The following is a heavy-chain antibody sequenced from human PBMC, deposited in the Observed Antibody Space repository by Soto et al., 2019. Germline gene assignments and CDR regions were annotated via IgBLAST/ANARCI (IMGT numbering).Heavy chain of an antibody. V-gene: IGHV4-59*01. Sequence: PSETLSLTCTVSGGSISSYYWSWIRRPPGKGLEWIGYIYYSGSTNYNPSLKSRVTISVDTSKNQFSLKLSSVTAADTAVYYCERDGGPGYYDFWSGYYLSSYYYYGMDVSGPGTTVTVYS. CDR2: IYYSGST. CDR3: ERDGGPGYYDFWSGYYLSSYYYYGMDV. CDR1: GGSISSYY. D-gene: IGHD3-3*01. J-gene: IGHJ6*02.